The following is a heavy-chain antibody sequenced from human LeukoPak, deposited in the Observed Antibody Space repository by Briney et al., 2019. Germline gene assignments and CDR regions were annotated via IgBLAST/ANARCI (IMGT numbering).Heavy chain of an antibody. CDR2: INPNSGGT. CDR1: GYTFTGYY. J-gene: IGHJ4*02. CDR3: ASNHYYDSSGYYN. D-gene: IGHD3-22*01. Sequence: ASVKVSCKASGYTFTGYYMHWVRQAPGQGLEWMGWINPNSGGTNYAQKFQGRVTMTRDTSISTAYMELSRLRSDDTAVYYCASNHYYDSSGYYNWGQGTPVTVSS. V-gene: IGHV1-2*02.